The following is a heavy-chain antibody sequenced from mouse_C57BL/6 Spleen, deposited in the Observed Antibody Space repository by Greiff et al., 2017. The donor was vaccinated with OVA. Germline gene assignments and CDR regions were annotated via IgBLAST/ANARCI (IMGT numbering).Heavy chain of an antibody. CDR3: ARQVLTGTGYYAMDY. V-gene: IGHV5-12*01. D-gene: IGHD4-1*01. J-gene: IGHJ4*01. Sequence: EVKLQESGGGFVQPGGSLKLSCAASGFTFSDYYMYWVRQTPEKRLEWVAYISNGGGSTYYPDTVKGRFTISRDNAKNTLYLQMSRLKSEDTAMYYCARQVLTGTGYYAMDYWGQGTSVTVSS. CDR1: GFTFSDYY. CDR2: ISNGGGST.